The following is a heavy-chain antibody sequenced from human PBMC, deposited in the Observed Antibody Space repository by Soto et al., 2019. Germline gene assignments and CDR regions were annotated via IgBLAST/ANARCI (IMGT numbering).Heavy chain of an antibody. J-gene: IGHJ4*02. D-gene: IGHD2-8*01. CDR2: IRSYNNST. Sequence: QVQLVQSGAEVKKPGASVKVSCKASGYTFTSYGVNWVRQAPGQGLEWMGWIRSYNNSTNYAQKLQGRVTMTTDTSTNTAYMELRSLRSDDTALHYCARHGNGDDYWGQGTLVTVSS. CDR1: GYTFTSYG. V-gene: IGHV1-18*01. CDR3: ARHGNGDDY.